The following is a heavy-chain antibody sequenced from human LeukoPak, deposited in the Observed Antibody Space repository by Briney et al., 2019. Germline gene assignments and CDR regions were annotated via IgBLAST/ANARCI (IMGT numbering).Heavy chain of an antibody. CDR2: IYDSGST. CDR3: ARASCSSPHCLSLSPHYYFYYYMDV. Sequence: PSETLSLTCSVSGGSISSYDWSWIRQPPGKGLEWIGNIYDSGSTSYNPSLESRVTTSVDKSRNQFSLKLSSVTAADTAVYYCARASCSSPHCLSLSPHYYFYYYMDVWGKGTTVTVSS. J-gene: IGHJ6*03. D-gene: IGHD2-15*01. V-gene: IGHV4-59*01. CDR1: GGSISSYD.